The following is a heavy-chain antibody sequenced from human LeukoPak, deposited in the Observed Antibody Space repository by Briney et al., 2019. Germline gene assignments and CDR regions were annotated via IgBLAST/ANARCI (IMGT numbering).Heavy chain of an antibody. CDR2: INHSGST. Sequence: SETLSLTCAVYGGSFSGYYWSWIRQPPGKGLEWIGEINHSGSTNYNPSLKSRVTISVDTSKNQFSLKLSSVTAADTAVYYCARDNYSTSSEDYFDYWGLGNLVTVSS. V-gene: IGHV4-34*01. CDR1: GGSFSGYY. CDR3: ARDNYSTSSEDYFDY. J-gene: IGHJ4*02. D-gene: IGHD6-6*01.